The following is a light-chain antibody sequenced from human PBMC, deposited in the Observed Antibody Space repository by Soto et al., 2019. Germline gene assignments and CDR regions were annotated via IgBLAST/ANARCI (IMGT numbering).Light chain of an antibody. V-gene: IGLV4-69*01. J-gene: IGLJ1*01. CDR2: LNSDGSH. CDR1: SGHSSNA. CDR3: QTWGTDSYV. Sequence: QPVLTQSPSASASLGASVKLTCTLSSGHSSNAIAWHQQQPEKGPRFLMRLNSDGSHSKGDGIPDRFSGSSSGAERYLIISSLQSEDEADYYCQTWGTDSYVFGTGTKLTV.